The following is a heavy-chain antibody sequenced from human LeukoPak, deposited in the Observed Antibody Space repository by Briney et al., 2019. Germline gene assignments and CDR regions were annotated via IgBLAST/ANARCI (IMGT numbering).Heavy chain of an antibody. V-gene: IGHV3-48*01. CDR1: GFTFSSYS. CDR3: ARDRALRYYYDSSSSNAFDI. J-gene: IGHJ3*02. CDR2: ISSSSSTI. D-gene: IGHD3-22*01. Sequence: GGSLRLSCAGSGFTFSSYSMNWVGQAAGKGLEGVAYISSSSSTIYYADSVKGRFTISRDNAKNSLYLQMNSLRAEDTAVYYCARDRALRYYYDSSSSNAFDIWGQGTMVTVSS.